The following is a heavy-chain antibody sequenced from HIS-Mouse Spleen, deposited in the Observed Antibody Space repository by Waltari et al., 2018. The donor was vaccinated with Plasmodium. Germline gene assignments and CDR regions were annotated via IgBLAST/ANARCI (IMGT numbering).Heavy chain of an antibody. CDR1: GGSFIGYY. CDR3: ARVTSSGVYWYFDL. Sequence: QVQLQQWGAGLLKPSETLSLTCAVYGGSFIGYYWSWFRQPPGKGLGWIGEINHSGSTNYNPSLKSLVTISVDTSKNQFSLKLSAVTAADTAVYYCARVTSSGVYWYFDLWGRGTLVTVSS. V-gene: IGHV4-34*01. J-gene: IGHJ2*01. CDR2: INHSGST. D-gene: IGHD3-3*01.